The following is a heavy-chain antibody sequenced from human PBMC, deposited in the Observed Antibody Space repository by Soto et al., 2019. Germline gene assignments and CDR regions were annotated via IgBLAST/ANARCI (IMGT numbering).Heavy chain of an antibody. Sequence: ASVKVSCKASGCTFTSYGISWVRQAPAQGLEWMGWISAYNGNTNYAQKLQGRVTMTTAPSTSTSYMELRSLRPDDTAVYYCARPYYGILTVYGYWGQGTLVTVSS. D-gene: IGHD3-9*01. CDR3: ARPYYGILTVYGY. J-gene: IGHJ4*02. CDR1: GCTFTSYG. V-gene: IGHV1-18*01. CDR2: ISAYNGNT.